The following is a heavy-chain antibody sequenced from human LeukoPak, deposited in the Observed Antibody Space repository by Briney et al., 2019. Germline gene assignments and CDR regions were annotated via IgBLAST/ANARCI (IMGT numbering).Heavy chain of an antibody. J-gene: IGHJ4*02. Sequence: ASVKVSCKASGYTFTSYGISWVRQAPGQGLEWMGWISAYNGNTNYAQKLQGRVTTTTDTSTSTAYMELRSLRSDDTAVYYCARGSPMIVVVTAFDYWGQGTLVTVSS. V-gene: IGHV1-18*01. CDR2: ISAYNGNT. CDR1: GYTFTSYG. CDR3: ARGSPMIVVVTAFDY. D-gene: IGHD3-22*01.